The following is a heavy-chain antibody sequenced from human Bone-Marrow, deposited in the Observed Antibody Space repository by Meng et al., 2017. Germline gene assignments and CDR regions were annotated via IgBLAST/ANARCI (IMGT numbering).Heavy chain of an antibody. CDR1: GFTFSSYA. J-gene: IGHJ4*02. CDR3: AKGWGGFDY. V-gene: IGHV3-23*01. D-gene: IGHD3-16*01. Sequence: GESLKISCAASGFTFSSYAMSWVRQAPGKGLEWVSAISGSGGSTYYADSVKGRFTISRDNSKNTLYLQMNSLRAEGTAVYYCAKGWGGFDYWGQGTLVTVSS. CDR2: ISGSGGST.